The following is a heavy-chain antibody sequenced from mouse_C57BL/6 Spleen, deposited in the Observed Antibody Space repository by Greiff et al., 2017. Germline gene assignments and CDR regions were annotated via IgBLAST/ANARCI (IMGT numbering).Heavy chain of an antibody. J-gene: IGHJ2*01. CDR1: GYTFTSCYN. CDR2: ISYDSSY. CDR3: AREFTTPLGY. V-gene: IGHV3-6*01. D-gene: IGHD1-1*01. Sequence: DVKLQESGPGLVKPSQSLSLSCSATGYTFTSCYNWNWIRQFPGNKLEWMGYISYDSSYNYNPSLKNRIPITRDTSKYQFFVKLNSVPTADTATCYCAREFTTPLGYWGQGTTLTVSS.